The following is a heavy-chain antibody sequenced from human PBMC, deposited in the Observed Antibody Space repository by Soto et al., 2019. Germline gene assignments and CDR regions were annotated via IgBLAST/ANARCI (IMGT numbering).Heavy chain of an antibody. Sequence: GGSLRLSCAASGFTFSSYGMHWVRQAPGKGLEWVAVISYDGSNKYYADSVKGRFTISRDNSKNTLYLQMNSLRAEDTAVYYCAKRGLGGYDPYFDYWGQGTLVTVSS. D-gene: IGHD5-12*01. CDR2: ISYDGSNK. CDR1: GFTFSSYG. V-gene: IGHV3-30*18. CDR3: AKRGLGGYDPYFDY. J-gene: IGHJ4*02.